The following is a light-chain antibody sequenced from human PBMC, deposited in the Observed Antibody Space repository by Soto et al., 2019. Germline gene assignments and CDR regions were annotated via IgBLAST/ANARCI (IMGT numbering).Light chain of an antibody. J-gene: IGLJ1*01. V-gene: IGLV2-11*01. CDR2: DVT. CDR1: SSDVGGYNY. Sequence: TISCTGTSSDVGGYNYVSWYQQHPGKAPKLMIYDVTTRPSGVPDRFSGSKSGNTASLTISGLQAEDEADYYCSSHAGSSVVFGTGTKVTVL. CDR3: SSHAGSSVV.